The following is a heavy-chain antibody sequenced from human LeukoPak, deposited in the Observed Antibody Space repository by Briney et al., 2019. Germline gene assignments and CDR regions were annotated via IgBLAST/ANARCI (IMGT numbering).Heavy chain of an antibody. J-gene: IGHJ4*02. V-gene: IGHV4-59*01. D-gene: IGHD5-12*01. CDR1: GGSISSYY. Sequence: SETLSLTCTVSGGSISSYYWSWIRQPPGKGLEWIGYIYYSGSTNYNPSLKSRVTISVDTSKNQFSLKLSSVTAADTAVYYRASGISGYDIFDYWGQGTLVTVSS. CDR2: IYYSGST. CDR3: ASGISGYDIFDY.